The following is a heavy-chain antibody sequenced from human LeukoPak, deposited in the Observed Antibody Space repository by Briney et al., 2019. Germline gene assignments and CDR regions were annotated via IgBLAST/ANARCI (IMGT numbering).Heavy chain of an antibody. CDR2: INPSGGST. CDR3: AREFDGSGYYSHYYYYYYMDV. CDR1: GYTFTSYY. V-gene: IGHV1-46*01. Sequence: GASVKVSCKASGYTFTSYYMHWVRQAPGQGLEWMGIINPSGGSTSYAQKFQGRVTMTRDTSTSTVYMELSSLRSEDTAVYYCAREFDGSGYYSHYYYYYYMDVWGKGTTVTVSS. D-gene: IGHD3-22*01. J-gene: IGHJ6*03.